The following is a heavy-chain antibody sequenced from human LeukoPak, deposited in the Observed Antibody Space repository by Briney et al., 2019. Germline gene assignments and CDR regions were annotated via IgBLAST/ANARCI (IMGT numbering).Heavy chain of an antibody. CDR1: GFTFSSYA. CDR2: ISNSGSIR. CDR3: ARDLSSMVRGVDGFDY. J-gene: IGHJ4*02. Sequence: GGSLRLSCAASGFTFSSYAMHWVRQAPGKGLEWVSYISNSGSIRKYADSVKGRFTISRDNAKNSLYLQMNSLRAEDTAVYYCARDLSSMVRGVDGFDYWGQGTLVTVSS. V-gene: IGHV3-48*03. D-gene: IGHD3-10*01.